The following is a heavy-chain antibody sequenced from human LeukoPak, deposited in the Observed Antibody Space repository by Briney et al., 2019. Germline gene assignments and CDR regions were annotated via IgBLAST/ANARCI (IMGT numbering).Heavy chain of an antibody. CDR3: ARTPIPTTGDAFDI. CDR1: GYTFTSYA. V-gene: IGHV1-3*01. J-gene: IGHJ3*02. Sequence: GASVKASCKASGYTFTSYAMHWVRQAPGQRLEWMGWINAGNGNTKYSQKFQGRVTITRDTSASTAYMELSSLRSEDTAVYYCARTPIPTTGDAFDIWGQGTMVTVSS. CDR2: INAGNGNT. D-gene: IGHD4-17*01.